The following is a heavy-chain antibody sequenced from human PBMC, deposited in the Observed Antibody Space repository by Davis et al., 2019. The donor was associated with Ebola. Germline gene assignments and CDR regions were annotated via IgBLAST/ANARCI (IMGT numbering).Heavy chain of an antibody. CDR2: INHSGST. CDR1: GGSFSGYY. J-gene: IGHJ3*02. D-gene: IGHD6-6*01. Sequence: PSETLSLTCAVYGGSFSGYYWSWIRQPPGKGLEWIGEINHSGSTNYNPSLKSRVTILVDTSKNQFSLKMSSVTAADTAVYYCARGSSLGIWGQGTMVTVSS. CDR3: ARGSSLGI. V-gene: IGHV4-34*01.